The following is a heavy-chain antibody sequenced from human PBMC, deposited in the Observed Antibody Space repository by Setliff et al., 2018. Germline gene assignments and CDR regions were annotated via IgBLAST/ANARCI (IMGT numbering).Heavy chain of an antibody. D-gene: IGHD1-26*01. J-gene: IGHJ4*02. V-gene: IGHV4-34*11. CDR2: MYYSGST. CDR1: GVSLSDYY. Sequence: SETLSLTCTVYGVSLSDYYWGWVRQSPGKGLEWIGSMYYSGSTNYNPSLKSRVTISVDTSKNQFSLKLSSVTAADTAVYFCARDNTIVGATDYWGQGTLVTVSS. CDR3: ARDNTIVGATDY.